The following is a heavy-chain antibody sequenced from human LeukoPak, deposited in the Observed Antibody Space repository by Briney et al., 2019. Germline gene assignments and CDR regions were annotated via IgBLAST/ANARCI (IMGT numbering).Heavy chain of an antibody. J-gene: IGHJ4*02. CDR2: IYYSGST. CDR1: GFTFSSYS. CDR3: ARDPYGSIDY. D-gene: IGHD3-10*01. V-gene: IGHV4-31*02. Sequence: LRLSCAASGFTFSSYSMNWVRQAPGKGLEWIGHIYYSGSTYYNPSLKSRVTISVDTSKNQFSLKLSSVTAADTAVYYCARDPYGSIDYWGQGTLVTVSS.